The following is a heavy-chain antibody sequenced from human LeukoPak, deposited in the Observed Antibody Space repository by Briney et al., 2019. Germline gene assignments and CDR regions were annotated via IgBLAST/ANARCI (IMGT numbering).Heavy chain of an antibody. D-gene: IGHD5-12*01. CDR2: IYSDNT. J-gene: IGHJ4*02. CDR1: GFTVSSNS. V-gene: IGHV3-53*01. Sequence: GGSLRLSCTVSGFTVSSNSMSWVRQAPGKGLEWVSFIYSDNTHYSDSVKGRFTISRDNSKNTLYLQMNSLRADDTAVYYCARESGYAVGDFWGRGTLVTVSS. CDR3: ARESGYAVGDF.